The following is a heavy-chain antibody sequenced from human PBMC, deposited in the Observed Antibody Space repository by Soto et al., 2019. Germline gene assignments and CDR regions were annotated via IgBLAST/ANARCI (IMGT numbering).Heavy chain of an antibody. J-gene: IGHJ3*02. Sequence: EASVKVSCKASGYTFTSYGISWVRQAPGQGLEWMGWISAYNGNTNYAQKLQGRVTMTTDTSTSTAYMELRSLRSDDTAVYYCARDGMATITGAFDIWGQGTMVTVSS. CDR2: ISAYNGNT. CDR1: GYTFTSYG. CDR3: ARDGMATITGAFDI. V-gene: IGHV1-18*04. D-gene: IGHD5-12*01.